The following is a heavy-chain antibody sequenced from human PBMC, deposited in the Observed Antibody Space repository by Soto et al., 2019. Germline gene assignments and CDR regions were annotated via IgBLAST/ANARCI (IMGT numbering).Heavy chain of an antibody. CDR2: IYYSGST. CDR3: ARLLDAFDI. Sequence: SETLSLTCTVSGGYISSSSYYWGWIRQPPGKGLEWIGSIYYSGSTYYNPSLKSRVTISVDTSKNQFSLKLSSVTAADTAVYYCARLLDAFDIWGQGTMVTVSS. CDR1: GGYISSSSYY. V-gene: IGHV4-39*01. J-gene: IGHJ3*02.